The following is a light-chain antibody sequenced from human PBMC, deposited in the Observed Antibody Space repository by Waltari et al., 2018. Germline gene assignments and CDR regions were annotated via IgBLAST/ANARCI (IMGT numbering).Light chain of an antibody. J-gene: IGKJ3*01. CDR2: DAS. CDR1: QSITNY. Sequence: GDRVTMTCRASQSITNYLSWYQHKLGEAPNLLVYDASTLVSGVPSRFNGSGSGTEFTLTISSLQPEDLATYYCLQTYSTLMFSFGPGTKVDL. CDR3: LQTYSTLMFS. V-gene: IGKV1-39*01.